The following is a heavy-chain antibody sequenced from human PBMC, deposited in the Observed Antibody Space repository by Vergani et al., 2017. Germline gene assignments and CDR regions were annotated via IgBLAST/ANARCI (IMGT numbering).Heavy chain of an antibody. CDR1: GYSISRGFY. J-gene: IGHJ5*01. D-gene: IGHD3-10*01. CDR3: GVIMVRSPRPDNWFDS. V-gene: IGHV4-38-2*01. Sequence: QIQLQESGPGLVKPSETLSLTCRVSGYSISRGFYWAWIRQTPEKGLEWIGGMFHTGEASNSPSLQSRVAFSMDTSKNQFSLQLTSVTAADPAVYFCGVIMVRSPRPDNWFDSWGRGTLVTVSS. CDR2: MFHTGEA.